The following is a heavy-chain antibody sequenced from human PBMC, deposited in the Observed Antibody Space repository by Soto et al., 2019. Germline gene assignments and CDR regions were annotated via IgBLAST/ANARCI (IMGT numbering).Heavy chain of an antibody. Sequence: SETLSLTCGVSGGSLSGATYSWNWIRQPPGKGLEWIGYIFPSGTTYYNPSLKSRGTISIDVSKNQFSLSLRSLTAAGTSVDDCGRSREFDYWSQGT. CDR3: GRSREFDY. J-gene: IGHJ4*02. CDR1: GGSLSGATYS. CDR2: IFPSGTT. V-gene: IGHV4-30-2*01.